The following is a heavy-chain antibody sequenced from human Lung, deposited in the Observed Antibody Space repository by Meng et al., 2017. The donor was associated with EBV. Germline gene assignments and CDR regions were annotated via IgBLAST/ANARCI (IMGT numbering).Heavy chain of an antibody. J-gene: IGHJ4*02. D-gene: IGHD3-10*01. V-gene: IGHV4-31*03. CDR3: ATGRIGLLWFGELGY. CDR1: GGSIRGGGSY. CDR2: IYYSGST. Sequence: QGHLMSSGRGLVNPSRTLSLSCTVSGGSIRGGGSYWSWIRQHPGTGLEWTGYIYYSGSTYYNPSLKNRVTISVDTSKNQFSLKLSSVTAADTAVYYCATGRIGLLWFGELGYWGQGTLVTVSS.